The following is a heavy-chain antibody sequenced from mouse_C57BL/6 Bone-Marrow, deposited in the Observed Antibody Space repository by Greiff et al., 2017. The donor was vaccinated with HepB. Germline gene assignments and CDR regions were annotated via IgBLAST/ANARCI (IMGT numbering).Heavy chain of an antibody. CDR2: ISDGGSDT. Sequence: EVQLVESGGGLVKPGGSLKLSCAASGFTFSSYAMSWVSQTPEKRLEWVATISDGGSDTYYPDNVKGRFTISREPAKNNLYLQMSHLKSEDTDLYYSARSQIYYGNLFDYWCQVTTLTVSS. V-gene: IGHV5-4*01. J-gene: IGHJ2*01. D-gene: IGHD2-1*01. CDR3: ARSQIYYGNLFDY. CDR1: GFTFSSYA.